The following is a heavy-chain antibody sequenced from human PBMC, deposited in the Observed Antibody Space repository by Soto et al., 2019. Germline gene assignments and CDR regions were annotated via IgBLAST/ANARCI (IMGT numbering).Heavy chain of an antibody. V-gene: IGHV1-69*01. J-gene: IGHJ4*02. CDR1: GGTFSSYA. Sequence: QVQLVQSGAEVKKPGSSVKVSCKASGGTFSSYAISWVRQAPGQGLEWMGGVIPIFGTANYAQKFQGRVTSTADESTSTAYMELSRLRSEDTALYYCARVPTCSGDSCPESTYFAHWGQGPLVTVPS. CDR2: VIPIFGTA. CDR3: ARVPTCSGDSCPESTYFAH. D-gene: IGHD2-15*01.